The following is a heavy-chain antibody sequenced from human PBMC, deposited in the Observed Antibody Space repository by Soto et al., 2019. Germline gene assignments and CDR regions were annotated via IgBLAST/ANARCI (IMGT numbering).Heavy chain of an antibody. CDR3: ARGTIMITFGGVIVPTEFDY. Sequence: QVQLVQCGAEVKKPGASVKVSCRASRYTFTSCAMHWVRQAPGQRIEWMGWISAGNGNTKYSQKFQGRVTITRDTSASTAYMELSSLRSEDTAVYYCARGTIMITFGGVIVPTEFDYWGQGTLVTVSS. CDR2: ISAGNGNT. V-gene: IGHV1-3*01. D-gene: IGHD3-16*02. J-gene: IGHJ4*02. CDR1: RYTFTSCA.